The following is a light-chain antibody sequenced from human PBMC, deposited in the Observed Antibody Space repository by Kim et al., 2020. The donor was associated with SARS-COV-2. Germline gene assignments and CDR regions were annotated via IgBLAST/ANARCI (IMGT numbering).Light chain of an antibody. Sequence: GQRVTIFCSGGSSNIGRNYVDWYQQLPGTAPKLLMYRNNQRPSGVPDRFSGSKSGTSASLAISGLRSEDEADYYCAAWDDSLSGPVFGGGTQLTVL. CDR3: AAWDDSLSGPV. V-gene: IGLV1-47*01. J-gene: IGLJ2*01. CDR2: RNN. CDR1: SSNIGRNY.